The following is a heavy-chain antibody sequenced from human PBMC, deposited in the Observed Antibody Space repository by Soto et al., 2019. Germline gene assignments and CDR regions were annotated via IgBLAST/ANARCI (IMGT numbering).Heavy chain of an antibody. Sequence: ASVKVSCKASGYIFTSYSIHWVRQAPGQGLEWLGWINAGNGNTKYSQKFQGRVTITRDTPASTAYMELSSLESEDTAIYYCAKTTQVVGALFAWFDPWGQGALVTVSS. V-gene: IGHV1-3*01. CDR3: AKTTQVVGALFAWFDP. D-gene: IGHD1-26*01. CDR1: GYIFTSYS. J-gene: IGHJ5*02. CDR2: INAGNGNT.